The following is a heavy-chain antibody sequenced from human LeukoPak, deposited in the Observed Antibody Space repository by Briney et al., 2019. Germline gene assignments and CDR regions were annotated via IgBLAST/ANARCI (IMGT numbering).Heavy chain of an antibody. Sequence: SQTLSLTCTVSGGSISSGGYYWSWIRQHPGKGLEWIGYIYYSGSTYYNPSLKSRVTISVDTSKNQFSLKLSSVTAADTAVYCCARGNVGYSSGWYDYWGQGTLVTVSS. CDR2: IYYSGST. CDR3: ARGNVGYSSGWYDY. D-gene: IGHD6-19*01. J-gene: IGHJ4*02. CDR1: GGSISSGGYY. V-gene: IGHV4-31*03.